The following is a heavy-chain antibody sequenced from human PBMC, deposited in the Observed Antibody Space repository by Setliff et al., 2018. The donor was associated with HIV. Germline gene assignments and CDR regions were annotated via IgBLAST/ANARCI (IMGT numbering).Heavy chain of an antibody. V-gene: IGHV5-10-1*01. J-gene: IGHJ5*02. CDR1: GYNFANHY. D-gene: IGHD3-10*01. CDR2: MDPSNSYT. CDR3: ARHGEEHPSSFLDP. Sequence: GESLKISCKGSGYNFANHYISWARQKPGKGLEWMGKMDPSNSYTNYDPSFQGHVTMSADTSINTAYLHFNNLKASDSAIYYCARHGEEHPSSFLDPWGQGTLVTVSS.